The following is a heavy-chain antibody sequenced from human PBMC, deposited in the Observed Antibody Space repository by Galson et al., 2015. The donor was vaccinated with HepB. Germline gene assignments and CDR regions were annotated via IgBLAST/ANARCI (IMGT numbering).Heavy chain of an antibody. J-gene: IGHJ3*02. Sequence: CAISGDSVSSNSAAWNRIRQSPSRGLEWLGRTYYRSKWYNEYALSVKSRISINPDTPKNQFSLQLKSVTPEDTAVYYCAASEVPGTDALDIWGQGTMVTVS. V-gene: IGHV6-1*01. CDR3: AASEVPGTDALDI. CDR1: GDSVSSNSAA. D-gene: IGHD1-1*01. CDR2: TYYRSKWYN.